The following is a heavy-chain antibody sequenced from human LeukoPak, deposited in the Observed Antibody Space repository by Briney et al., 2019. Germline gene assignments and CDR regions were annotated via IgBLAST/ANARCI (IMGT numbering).Heavy chain of an antibody. CDR2: ISSSSSYI. Sequence: GGSLRLSCAASGFTFSSYSMNWVRQAPGKGLEWVSSISSSSSYIYYADSVKGRFTISRDNAKSSLYLQMNSLRAEDTAVYYCARAGRFLEWLLLSSDAFDIWGQGTMVTVSS. CDR3: ARAGRFLEWLLLSSDAFDI. CDR1: GFTFSSYS. V-gene: IGHV3-21*01. J-gene: IGHJ3*02. D-gene: IGHD3-3*01.